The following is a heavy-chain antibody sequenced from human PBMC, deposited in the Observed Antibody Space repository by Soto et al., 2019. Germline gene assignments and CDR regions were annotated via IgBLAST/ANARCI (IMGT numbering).Heavy chain of an antibody. CDR1: GFAFSTYG. D-gene: IGHD1-26*01. CDR3: ARAVGPYDY. Sequence: QVQLVESGGGVVQPGRSLRLSCAASGFAFSTYGIHWVRQAPGKGLEWVAVIWYDGSNKYYADSVKGRFTISRDNSKNTLYLQMESLRAEDTAVYYCARAVGPYDYWGQRTLVTVSS. V-gene: IGHV3-33*01. CDR2: IWYDGSNK. J-gene: IGHJ4*02.